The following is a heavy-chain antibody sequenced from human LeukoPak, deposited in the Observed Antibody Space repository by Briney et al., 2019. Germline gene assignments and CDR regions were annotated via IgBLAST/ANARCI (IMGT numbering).Heavy chain of an antibody. CDR1: RGSISSGSYY. CDR3: ARDHGPRVDY. CDR2: IYTSGST. D-gene: IGHD4-17*01. Sequence: SETLSHTCTVPRGSISSGSYYWSWIRQPAGKGLEWIGRIYTSGSTNYNPSLKSRVTISVDTSKNQFSLKLSSVTAADTAVYYCARDHGPRVDYWGQGTLVTVSS. V-gene: IGHV4-61*02. J-gene: IGHJ4*02.